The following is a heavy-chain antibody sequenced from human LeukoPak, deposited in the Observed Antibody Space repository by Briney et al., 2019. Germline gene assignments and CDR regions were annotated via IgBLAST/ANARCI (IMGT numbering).Heavy chain of an antibody. D-gene: IGHD1-14*01. CDR1: GFTFSRFE. J-gene: IGHJ4*02. Sequence: GGSLRLSCAASGFTFSRFEMNWVRPAPGKGLEWVSYIASSGGLIYYADSVKGRFTISRDNAGNSLCLQMNSLRAEDTAVYYCARGNPIDHWGQGTLVTVSS. CDR2: IASSGGLI. CDR3: ARGNPIDH. V-gene: IGHV3-48*03.